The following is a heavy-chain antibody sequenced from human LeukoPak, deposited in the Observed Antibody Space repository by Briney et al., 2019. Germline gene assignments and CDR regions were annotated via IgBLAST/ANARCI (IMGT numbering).Heavy chain of an antibody. CDR2: IYYSGST. CDR3: ARGRFEYYYGSGSYGSLDY. J-gene: IGHJ4*02. CDR1: GGSISSYY. D-gene: IGHD3-10*01. Sequence: IPSETLSLTCTVSGGSISSYYWSWIRQPPGKGLEWIGYIYYSGSTNYNPSLKSRVTISVDTSKNQFSLKLSSVTAADTAVYYRARGRFEYYYGSGSYGSLDYWGQGTLVTVSS. V-gene: IGHV4-59*12.